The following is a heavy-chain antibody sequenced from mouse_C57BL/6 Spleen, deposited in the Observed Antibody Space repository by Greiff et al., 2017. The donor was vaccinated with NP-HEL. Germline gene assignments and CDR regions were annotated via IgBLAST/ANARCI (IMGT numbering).Heavy chain of an antibody. CDR1: GYAFSSYW. CDR2: IYPGDGDT. D-gene: IGHD1-1*01. CDR3: AREGFITTVVAFYAMDY. J-gene: IGHJ4*01. V-gene: IGHV1-80*01. Sequence: QVQLQQSGAELVKPGASVKISCKASGYAFSSYWMNWVKQRPGKGLEWIGQIYPGDGDTNYNGKFKGKATLTADKSSSTAYMQLSSLTSEDSAVYFCAREGFITTVVAFYAMDYWGQGTSVTVSS.